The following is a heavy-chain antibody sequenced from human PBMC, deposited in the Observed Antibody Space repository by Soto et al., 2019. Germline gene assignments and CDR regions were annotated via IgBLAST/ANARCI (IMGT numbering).Heavy chain of an antibody. V-gene: IGHV3-48*03. D-gene: IGHD2-21*02. CDR2: ISSSGSTI. J-gene: IGHJ6*02. Sequence: PGGSLRLSCATSGFTFSSYEMNWVRQARGKGLEWVSYISSSGSTIYYADSVKGRFTISRDNAKNSLYLQMNGLRAEDTAVYYCARVRIVVVTTYPGDYYGMDVWGQGTTVTVSS. CDR3: ARVRIVVVTTYPGDYYGMDV. CDR1: GFTFSSYE.